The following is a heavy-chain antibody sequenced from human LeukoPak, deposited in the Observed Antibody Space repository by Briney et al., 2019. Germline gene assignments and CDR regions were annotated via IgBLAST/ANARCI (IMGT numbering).Heavy chain of an antibody. J-gene: IGHJ5*02. CDR2: IYTSGST. CDR3: ARDWVRRSSRGTTHWFDP. CDR1: GGSISSYC. V-gene: IGHV4-4*07. D-gene: IGHD3-10*01. Sequence: PSETLSLTCTVSGGSISSYCWSWIRQPAGKGLEWIGRIYTSGSTNYNPSLKSRVTMSVDTSKNQFSLKLSSVTAADTAVYYCARDWVRRSSRGTTHWFDPWGQGTLVTVSS.